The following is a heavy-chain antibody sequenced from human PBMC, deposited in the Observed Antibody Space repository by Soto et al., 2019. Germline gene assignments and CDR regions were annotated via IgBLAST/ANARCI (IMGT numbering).Heavy chain of an antibody. J-gene: IGHJ4*02. V-gene: IGHV4-4*07. CDR2: IYSSGRT. CDR3: ARVRGTGYYDS. Sequence: WTWIRQPAGQGLEWIGRIYSSGRTNYNPSLKSRVSMSIDTSKSQFSLKLNSVTAADTAVYYCARVRGTGYYDSWGPGFLVTVSS. D-gene: IGHD3-10*01.